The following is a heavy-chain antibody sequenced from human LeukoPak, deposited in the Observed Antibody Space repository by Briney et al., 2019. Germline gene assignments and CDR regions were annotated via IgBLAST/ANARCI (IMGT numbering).Heavy chain of an antibody. CDR2: IYYSGST. Sequence: SETLSLTCTVSGGSISSYYWSWIRQPPGKGLEWIGYIYYSGSTNYNPSLKSRVTISVDTSKNQFSLKLSSVTAADTAVYYCARNTPSLIRARGNAFDIWGQGTMVTVSS. D-gene: IGHD3-16*01. CDR3: ARNTPSLIRARGNAFDI. J-gene: IGHJ3*02. V-gene: IGHV4-59*01. CDR1: GGSISSYY.